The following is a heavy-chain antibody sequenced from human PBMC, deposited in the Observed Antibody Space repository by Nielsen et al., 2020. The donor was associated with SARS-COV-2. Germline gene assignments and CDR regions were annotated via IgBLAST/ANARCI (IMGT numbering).Heavy chain of an antibody. CDR2: INAGNGNT. Sequence: ASVKVSCKASGYTFSTYAMHWVRQAPGQRLEWMGWINAGNGNTKYSQKFQGRVTITRDTSASTAYMELSSLRSEDTAVYYCASYYYDSSGYDYWGQGTLVTVSS. CDR3: ASYYYDSSGYDY. CDR1: GYTFSTYA. J-gene: IGHJ4*02. V-gene: IGHV1-3*01. D-gene: IGHD3-22*01.